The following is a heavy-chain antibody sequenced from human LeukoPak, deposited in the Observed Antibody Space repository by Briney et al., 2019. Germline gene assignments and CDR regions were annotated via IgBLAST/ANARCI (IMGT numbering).Heavy chain of an antibody. CDR2: INSDGSST. V-gene: IGHV3-74*01. Sequence: LGGSLRLSCAASGFTFSSYWMHWVRQAPGKGLVWVSRINSDGSSTSYADSVKGRFTISRDNAKNTLYLQMNSLRAEDTAVYYCARDVNYYGSGSYYIPYYYGMDVWGQGTTVTVSS. J-gene: IGHJ6*02. D-gene: IGHD3-10*01. CDR3: ARDVNYYGSGSYYIPYYYGMDV. CDR1: GFTFSSYW.